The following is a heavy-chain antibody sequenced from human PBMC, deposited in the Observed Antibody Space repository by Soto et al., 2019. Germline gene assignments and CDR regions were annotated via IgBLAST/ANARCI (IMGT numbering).Heavy chain of an antibody. J-gene: IGHJ4*02. Sequence: ASVKVSCKASGYTFTSHTIHWVRHAPGQSFEWLGWINVGNGNTRSSHKFQDRVTIDRDTSASTVSMEVSSLRSEDTAIYFCARVAMATTTKGIFYYDYWGQGTLVTVSS. CDR3: ARVAMATTTKGIFYYDY. CDR1: GYTFTSHT. D-gene: IGHD2-21*01. V-gene: IGHV1-3*01. CDR2: INVGNGNT.